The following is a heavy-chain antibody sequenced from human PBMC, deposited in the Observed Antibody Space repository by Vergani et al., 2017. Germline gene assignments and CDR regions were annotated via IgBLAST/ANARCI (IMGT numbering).Heavy chain of an antibody. CDR1: GFTLSNYD. V-gene: IGHV3-30*02. J-gene: IGHJ6*02. D-gene: IGHD2/OR15-2a*01. CDR3: ARNRNRDGMDV. CDR2: IQFDGSNQ. Sequence: QVQLVESGGGVVQRGGSLRLSCATSGFTLSNYDMQWIRQGPGKGLEFVAFIQFDGSNQYYADSVKGRFTLSRDFSKNTLYLQMNSLRTDDTATYYCARNRNRDGMDVWGQGTTVTVSS.